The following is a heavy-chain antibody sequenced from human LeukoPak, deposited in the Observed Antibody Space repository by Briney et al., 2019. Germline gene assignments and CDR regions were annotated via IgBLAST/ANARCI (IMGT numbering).Heavy chain of an antibody. J-gene: IGHJ6*02. CDR3: RRGCRGLKGYSSSTSCYCGMDV. D-gene: IGHD2-2*01. CDR2: IYYGGST. Sequence: SVTLSCKSTGSGCTISGNCWIWIRQPPGKELEWIGIIYYGGSTYYHPSLKSLVTISVDTSRNQFSLQLSLRTDADTVVYCGRRGCRGLKGYSSSTSCYCGMDVWGQGTTVTVSS. V-gene: IGHV4-59*01. CDR1: GCTISGNC.